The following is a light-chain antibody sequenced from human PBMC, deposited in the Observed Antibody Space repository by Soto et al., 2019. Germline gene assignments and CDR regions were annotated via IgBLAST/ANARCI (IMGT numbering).Light chain of an antibody. CDR2: GAS. V-gene: IGKV3-20*01. J-gene: IGKJ1*01. Sequence: EIVLTQSPGTLSLSPGERATLSCRASQSVSSSYLAWYQQKPGQAPRLLIYGASSRATGIPDRFSGSGSGTDFTPNISRLEPEDFAVYYCQQYGSSGTFGQGTKVDIX. CDR3: QQYGSSGT. CDR1: QSVSSSY.